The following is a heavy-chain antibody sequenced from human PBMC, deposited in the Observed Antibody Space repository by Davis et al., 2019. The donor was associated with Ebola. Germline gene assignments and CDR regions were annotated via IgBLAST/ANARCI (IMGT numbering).Heavy chain of an antibody. CDR2: ITSISDR. CDR1: GFPFSSYI. J-gene: IGHJ6*04. V-gene: IGHV3-21*04. Sequence: GGSLRLSCAASGFPFSSYILSWIRQAPGKGLEWVSSITSISDRHYIDSVRGRFTISRDNAKNSLSLQMNSLSAEDTAVYYCARVRYYPFYYGMDVWGKGTTVTVSS. D-gene: IGHD3-16*02. CDR3: ARVRYYPFYYGMDV.